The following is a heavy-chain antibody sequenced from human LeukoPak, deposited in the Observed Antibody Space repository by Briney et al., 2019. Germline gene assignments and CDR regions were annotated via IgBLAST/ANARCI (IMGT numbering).Heavy chain of an antibody. CDR3: AKGTGGYYGPFDS. CDR1: GFNFDVFA. D-gene: IGHD3-22*01. Sequence: PGRSLRLSCAASGFNFDVFALFWVRQAPGKGLEYVSGINWNSASVDFADSVKGRFTTSRDNAKSSLFLQMNSLRPEDTAVYYCAKGTGGYYGPFDSWGQGTLVTVSS. CDR2: INWNSASV. V-gene: IGHV3-9*01. J-gene: IGHJ4*02.